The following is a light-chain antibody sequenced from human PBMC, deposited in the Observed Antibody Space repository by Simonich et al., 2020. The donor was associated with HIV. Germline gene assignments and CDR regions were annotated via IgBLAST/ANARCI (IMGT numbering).Light chain of an antibody. V-gene: IGLV2-23*02. CDR2: DVS. CDR1: SSDVGGYNY. CDR3: CSYAGSSTYV. J-gene: IGLJ1*01. Sequence: QSALTQPASVSGSPGQSITISCTGTSSDVGGYNYVSWYQQHPGKAPKLMIYDVSQRPSGVSNRFSGSKSGNTASLTSSGLQAEDEADYYCCSYAGSSTYVFGTGTKVTVL.